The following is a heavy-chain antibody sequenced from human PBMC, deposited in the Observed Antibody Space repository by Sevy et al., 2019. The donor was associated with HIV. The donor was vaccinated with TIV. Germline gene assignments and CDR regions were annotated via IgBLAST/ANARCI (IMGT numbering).Heavy chain of an antibody. D-gene: IGHD3-9*01. J-gene: IGHJ4*02. V-gene: IGHV1-46*01. CDR3: ARDSDNYDILTGYSPFDY. CDR1: GYTFTSQY. Sequence: ASVKVSCKASGYTFTSQYMHWVRQAPGQGLEWMGIINPSGGSTSYGQKFQGRVTMTRDTSTCTVYMELSSLRSEDTAVYYCARDSDNYDILTGYSPFDYWGQGTLVTVSS. CDR2: INPSGGST.